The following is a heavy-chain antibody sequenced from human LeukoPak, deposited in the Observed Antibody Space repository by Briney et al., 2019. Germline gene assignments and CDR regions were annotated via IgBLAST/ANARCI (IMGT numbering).Heavy chain of an antibody. CDR3: ARDPLGSATSYSSGAWDY. J-gene: IGHJ4*02. Sequence: GASVKVSCKASGGTFSNYAISWVRQAPRQGLEWMGGIIPIFDTADNAQKFQGRLTITADESTSTAYMELSSLRAEDTAVYYCARDPLGSATSYSSGAWDYWGQGTLVTVSS. D-gene: IGHD3-9*01. CDR2: IIPIFDTA. V-gene: IGHV1-69*13. CDR1: GGTFSNYA.